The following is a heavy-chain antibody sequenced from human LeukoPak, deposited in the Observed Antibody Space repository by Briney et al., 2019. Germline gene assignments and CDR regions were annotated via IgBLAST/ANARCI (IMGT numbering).Heavy chain of an antibody. CDR3: ARFGALGYCSSTSCYTKTHHDY. J-gene: IGHJ4*02. V-gene: IGHV4-38-2*02. D-gene: IGHD2-2*01. Sequence: SETLSLTCTVSGYSISSGYYWGWIRQPPGKGLEWIGSIYYSGSTYYNPSLKSRVTISVDTSKNQFSLKLSSVTAADTAVYYCARFGALGYCSSTSCYTKTHHDYWGQGTLVTVSS. CDR2: IYYSGST. CDR1: GYSISSGYY.